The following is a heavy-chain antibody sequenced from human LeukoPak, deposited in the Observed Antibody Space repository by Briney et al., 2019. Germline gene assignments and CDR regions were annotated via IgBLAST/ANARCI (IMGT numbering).Heavy chain of an antibody. Sequence: GASVKVSCKASGYTFTSYDINWVRQATGQGLEWMGWMNPNSGNTGYAQKFQGRVTITRNTSISTAYMELSSLRSEDTAVYYCARDARYYYDSSGYYGYWGQGTLVTVSS. CDR2: MNPNSGNT. CDR3: ARDARYYYDSSGYYGY. J-gene: IGHJ4*02. D-gene: IGHD3-22*01. CDR1: GYTFTSYD. V-gene: IGHV1-8*03.